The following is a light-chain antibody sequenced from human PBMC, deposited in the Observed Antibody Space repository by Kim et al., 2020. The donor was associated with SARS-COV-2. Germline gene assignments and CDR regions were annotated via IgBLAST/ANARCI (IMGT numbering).Light chain of an antibody. CDR1: QSLLHTDGYDH. V-gene: IGKV2-28*01. CDR2: LAS. J-gene: IGKJ4*01. Sequence: DRVMTQCPLSLYVNPGEPASISCRSSQSLLHTDGYDHLDWYLQKPGQSPQHLLLLASYRASGVPDRFRGSGSGTEFTLTITRVETEDVGFYFCMESLQTPLTFGGGTKV. CDR3: MESLQTPLT.